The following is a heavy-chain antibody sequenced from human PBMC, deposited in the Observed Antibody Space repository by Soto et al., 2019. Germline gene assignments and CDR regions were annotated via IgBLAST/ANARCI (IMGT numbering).Heavy chain of an antibody. V-gene: IGHV1-2*04. Sequence: ASVKVSCKASGYTFTGYYKHWERQAPGQGLEWMGWLNPKSGGTNYAQKFQGWVTMTRDTSISTAYMELSRLRSNDTAVYYCARGQNYDSSGYYIYWGQGTLVPVSS. CDR1: GYTFTGYY. CDR2: LNPKSGGT. CDR3: ARGQNYDSSGYYIY. J-gene: IGHJ4*02. D-gene: IGHD3-22*01.